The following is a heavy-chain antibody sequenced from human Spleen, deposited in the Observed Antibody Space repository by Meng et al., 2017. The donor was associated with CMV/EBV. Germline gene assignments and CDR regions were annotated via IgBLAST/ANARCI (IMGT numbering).Heavy chain of an antibody. Sequence: GESLKISCAASGVTFSNYAMHWVRQAPGKGLEWVAVISYDGSDKYYADSVKGRFTISRDNSRNNMHLQMNSLRAEDTAVYHCTRGGFVVVPATIGLANWGQGTLVTVSS. CDR1: GVTFSNYA. D-gene: IGHD2-2*02. V-gene: IGHV3-30-3*01. CDR3: TRGGFVVVPATIGLAN. J-gene: IGHJ4*02. CDR2: ISYDGSDK.